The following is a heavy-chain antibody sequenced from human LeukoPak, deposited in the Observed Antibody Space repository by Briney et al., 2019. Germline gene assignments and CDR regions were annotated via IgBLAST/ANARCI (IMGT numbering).Heavy chain of an antibody. V-gene: IGHV3-33*06. D-gene: IGHD5-24*01. J-gene: IGHJ4*02. CDR1: GFTFSSYG. CDR3: AKGGDGYNYFDY. CDR2: IWYDGSNK. Sequence: GGSLRLSCAASGFTFSSYGMHWVRQAPGKGLDWVVVIWYDGSNKYYADSVKGRFTISRDNSKNTLYLQMNSLRAEDTAVYYCAKGGDGYNYFDYWGQGTLVTVSS.